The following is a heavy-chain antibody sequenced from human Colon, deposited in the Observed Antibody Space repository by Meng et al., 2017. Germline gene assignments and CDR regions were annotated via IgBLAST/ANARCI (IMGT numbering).Heavy chain of an antibody. J-gene: IGHJ5*02. Sequence: SETLSLICTVSGGSVSSGSYYWSWIRQPPGKGLEWIGYIYDSGSTNYNPSLKSRVTISVDTSKNQFSLKLSSVTAADTAVYYCARESYYCSGGSCYSGNWFDPWGQGTLVTVSS. CDR3: ARESYYCSGGSCYSGNWFDP. V-gene: IGHV4-61*01. D-gene: IGHD2-15*01. CDR1: GGSVSSGSYY. CDR2: IYDSGST.